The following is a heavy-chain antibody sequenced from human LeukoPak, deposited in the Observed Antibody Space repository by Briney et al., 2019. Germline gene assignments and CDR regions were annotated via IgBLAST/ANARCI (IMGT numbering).Heavy chain of an antibody. D-gene: IGHD2-8*02. CDR3: AKDVDCTVAGCPWYFDY. J-gene: IGHJ4*02. CDR1: GFTFSSYA. V-gene: IGHV3-23*01. CDR2: ISGSGGVT. Sequence: LPGGSLRLSCAASGFTFSSYAMNWVRQAPGKGLEWISGISGSGGVTYYADSVKGRFTISRDSSKNTLYLQMNSLRAEDTAVYYCAKDVDCTVAGCPWYFDYWGQGTLVTVSS.